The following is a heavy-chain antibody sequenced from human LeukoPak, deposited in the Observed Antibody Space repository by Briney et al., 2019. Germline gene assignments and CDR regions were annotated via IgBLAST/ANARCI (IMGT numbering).Heavy chain of an antibody. CDR3: ARSVRGAPGYFDY. CDR1: GFTFSSYS. V-gene: IGHV3-48*04. CDR2: ISSSSSTI. Sequence: GGSLRLSCAASGFTFSSYSMNWVRQAPGKGLEWVSYISSSSSTIYYADSVKGRFTISRDNAKNSLYLQMNSLKAEDTAVYYCARSVRGAPGYFDYWGQGTLVTVSS. D-gene: IGHD3-10*01. J-gene: IGHJ4*02.